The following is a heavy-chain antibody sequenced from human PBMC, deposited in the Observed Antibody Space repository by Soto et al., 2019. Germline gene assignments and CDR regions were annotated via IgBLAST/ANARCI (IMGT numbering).Heavy chain of an antibody. CDR2: ITGGSNT. V-gene: IGHV3-23*01. D-gene: IGHD1-26*01. CDR1: GFTFSTYT. Sequence: PGGSLRLSXAASGFTFSTYTMNWFRQAPGKGLEWVSAITGGSNTYYADSVKGRFTISRDNSKKTLYLQMNSLRVEDTAVYYCAKGSGSHYDYFDYWGRGTLVTVSS. CDR3: AKGSGSHYDYFDY. J-gene: IGHJ4*02.